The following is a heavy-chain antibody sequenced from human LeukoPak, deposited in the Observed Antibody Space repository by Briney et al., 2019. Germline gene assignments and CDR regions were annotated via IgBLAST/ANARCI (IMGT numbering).Heavy chain of an antibody. J-gene: IGHJ4*02. CDR2: IRYDGSNK. V-gene: IGHV3-30*02. CDR1: GFTFSSYS. D-gene: IGHD2-2*01. CDR3: AKDLGYCSSTSCPNDY. Sequence: GGSLRLSCAASGFTFSSYSMNWVRPAPGKGLEWVAFIRYDGSNKYYADSVKGRFTISRDNSKNTLYLQMNSLRAEDTAVYYCAKDLGYCSSTSCPNDYWGQGTLVTVSS.